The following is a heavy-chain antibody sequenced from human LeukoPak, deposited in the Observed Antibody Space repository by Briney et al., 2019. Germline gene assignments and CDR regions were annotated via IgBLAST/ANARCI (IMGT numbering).Heavy chain of an antibody. Sequence: GGSLRLSCATSGFTFSMSSMHWVRLAPGKGLEWLAGISFDEANKCYGDSVKGRFSISRDNSKNTLYLQMNSLGLDDTAVYFCARGRAGIAAAGFDYWGQGTLVTVSS. CDR1: GFTFSMSS. V-gene: IGHV3-30*04. J-gene: IGHJ4*02. CDR3: ARGRAGIAAAGFDY. CDR2: ISFDEANK. D-gene: IGHD6-13*01.